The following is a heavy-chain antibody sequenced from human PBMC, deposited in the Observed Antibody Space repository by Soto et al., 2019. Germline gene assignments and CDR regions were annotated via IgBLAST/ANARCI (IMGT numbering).Heavy chain of an antibody. V-gene: IGHV3-23*01. CDR1: GFIFSRYA. D-gene: IGHD2-21*01. CDR3: ARSLSALFSLGDFNY. Sequence: EVHLLESGGGLVQPGGSLRLSCAASGFIFSRYALNWVRQAPGKGLEWVAGISGSGTGTHYAPSVKGRFIISSDSSKNTFYLRMNSLRAEDTAMYYCARSLSALFSLGDFNYWGQGALVTVSS. CDR2: ISGSGTGT. J-gene: IGHJ4*02.